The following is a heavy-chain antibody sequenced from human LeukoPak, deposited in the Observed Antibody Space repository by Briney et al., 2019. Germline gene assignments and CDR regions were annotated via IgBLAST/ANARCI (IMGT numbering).Heavy chain of an antibody. CDR2: TETDGSST. CDR1: GFTFRSYW. CDR3: ARDPSSWNGFFDS. Sequence: PGGSLRLSCEASGFTFRSYWMHWVRQAPGKGLMWVSRTETDGSSTNYADSVKGRFTISRDNARNTVYLQMNSLRADDTAVYYCARDPSSWNGFFDSWGQGTLVTVSS. J-gene: IGHJ4*02. V-gene: IGHV3-74*01. D-gene: IGHD6-13*01.